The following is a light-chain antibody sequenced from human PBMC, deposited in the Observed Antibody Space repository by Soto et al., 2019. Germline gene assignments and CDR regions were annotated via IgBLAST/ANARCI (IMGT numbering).Light chain of an antibody. CDR2: VAS. CDR1: QTVSSN. Sequence: DIVMTQSPATLSVSPGERATLSCRASQTVSSNLAWYQQAPGQAPRLLIYVASTRATGIPARFSGSGSGTEFTLTINSLQSEDFAVYYCQHYNNWPPWTFGQGTKGEIK. V-gene: IGKV3-15*01. J-gene: IGKJ1*01. CDR3: QHYNNWPPWT.